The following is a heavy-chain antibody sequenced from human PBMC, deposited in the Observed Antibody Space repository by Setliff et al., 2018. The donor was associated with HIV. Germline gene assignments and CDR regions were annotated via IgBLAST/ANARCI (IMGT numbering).Heavy chain of an antibody. CDR3: ARYTSRVDWFDP. CDR2: IHYNGRT. V-gene: IGHV4-39*01. CDR1: GDSITNDDYY. D-gene: IGHD2-2*02. J-gene: IGHJ5*02. Sequence: PSETLSLTCTVSGDSITNDDYYWGWIRQPPGKGLEWIAIIHYNGRTYYDPSLKSRVTIFVDTSKTQFYLKLRSVTASDTAVYYCARYTSRVDWFDPWGQGTLVTVSS.